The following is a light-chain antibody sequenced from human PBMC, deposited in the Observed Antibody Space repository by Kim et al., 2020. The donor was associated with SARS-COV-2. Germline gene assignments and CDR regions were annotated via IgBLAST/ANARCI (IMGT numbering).Light chain of an antibody. V-gene: IGKV1-27*01. CDR3: LKYNSARTWT. CDR1: QGISND. J-gene: IGKJ1*01. CDR2: AAS. Sequence: DIQMTQSPSSLSASVGDRVTITCRASQGISNDLAWYQQKPGKVPNLLIWAASTLKSGVPSRFSGSGSGTDFTLTISSLQPEDVATYYCLKYNSARTWTFGQGTKVDIK.